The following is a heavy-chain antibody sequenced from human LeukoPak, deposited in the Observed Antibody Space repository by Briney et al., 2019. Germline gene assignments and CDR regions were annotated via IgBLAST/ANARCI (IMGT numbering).Heavy chain of an antibody. V-gene: IGHV4-39*01. CDR2: IYYSGST. J-gene: IGHJ4*02. D-gene: IGHD6-6*01. CDR3: ARVVYSSSSFDY. CDR1: GGSISSSSYY. Sequence: PSETLSLTCTVSGGSISSSSYYWGWIRQPPGKGLEWIGSIYYSGSTYYNPSLKGRVTISVDTSKNQFSLKLSSVTAADTAVYYCARVVYSSSSFDYWGQGTLVTVSS.